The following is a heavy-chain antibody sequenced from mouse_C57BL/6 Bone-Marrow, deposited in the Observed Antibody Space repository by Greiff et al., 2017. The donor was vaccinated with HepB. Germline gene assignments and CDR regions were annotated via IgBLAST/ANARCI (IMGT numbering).Heavy chain of an antibody. CDR1: GYTFTSYW. V-gene: IGHV1-64*01. D-gene: IGHD1-1*01. J-gene: IGHJ3*01. CDR2: IHPNSGST. Sequence: QVQLKQSGAELVKPGASVKLSCKASGYTFTSYWMHWVKQRPGQGLEWIGMIHPNSGSTNYNEKFKSKATLTVDKSSSTAYMQLSSLTSEDSAVYYCARFYGSSHFAYWGQGTLVTVSA. CDR3: ARFYGSSHFAY.